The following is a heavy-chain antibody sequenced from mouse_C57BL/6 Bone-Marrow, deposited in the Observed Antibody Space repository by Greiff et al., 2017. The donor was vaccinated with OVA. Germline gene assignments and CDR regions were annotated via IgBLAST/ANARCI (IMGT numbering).Heavy chain of an antibody. CDR2: ISSGSSNS. V-gene: IGHV5-17*01. J-gene: IGHJ2*01. Sequence: WVSERPGEGLCWVGYISSGSSNSDYADTVKGRFTISRDNAKNTLFLQMTSLRSADTAMYYCARYDFFYWGQGTTLTVSS. CDR3: ARYDFFY. D-gene: IGHD2-4*01.